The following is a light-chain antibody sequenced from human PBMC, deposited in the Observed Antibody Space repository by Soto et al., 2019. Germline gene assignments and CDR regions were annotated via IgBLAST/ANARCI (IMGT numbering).Light chain of an antibody. V-gene: IGKV1-5*03. CDR1: HSISTW. Sequence: DIQMTQSPSTLSASVGDRVTITCRASHSISTWLAWYQQKPGKAPKLLIYKASSLESGVPSRFSGSGSGTEFTLTISSLQPDDFATYYCQQCNSYWTFGQGTKVEIK. J-gene: IGKJ1*01. CDR2: KAS. CDR3: QQCNSYWT.